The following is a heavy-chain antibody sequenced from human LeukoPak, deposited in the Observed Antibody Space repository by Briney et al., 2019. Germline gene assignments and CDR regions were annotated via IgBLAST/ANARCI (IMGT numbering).Heavy chain of an antibody. V-gene: IGHV1-24*01. Sequence: ASVKVSCKVSGYTLTELSMHWVRQAPGKGLEWMGGFDPEDGETIYAQKFQGRVTMTTDTSTSTAYMELRSLRSDDTAVYYCARGMDDSSGSSFGYWGQGTLVTVSS. CDR3: ARGMDDSSGSSFGY. D-gene: IGHD3-22*01. CDR1: GYTLTELS. CDR2: FDPEDGET. J-gene: IGHJ4*02.